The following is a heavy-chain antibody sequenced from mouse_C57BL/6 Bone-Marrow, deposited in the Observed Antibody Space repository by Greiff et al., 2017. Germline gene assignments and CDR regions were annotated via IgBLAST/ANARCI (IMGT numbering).Heavy chain of an antibody. Sequence: EVMLVESGGGLVKPGGSLKLSCAASGFTFSSYAMSWVRQTPEKRLEWVATISDGGSYTYYPDNVKGRFTISRDSAKNNLYLQMSHLKSEDTAMYYCARVDGKGYWGQGTTLTVSS. D-gene: IGHD2-3*01. CDR1: GFTFSSYA. V-gene: IGHV5-4*03. J-gene: IGHJ2*01. CDR3: ARVDGKGY. CDR2: ISDGGSYT.